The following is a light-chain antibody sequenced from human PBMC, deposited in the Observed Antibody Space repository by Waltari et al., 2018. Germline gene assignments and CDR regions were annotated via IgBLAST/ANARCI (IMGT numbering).Light chain of an antibody. Sequence: EVVLTQSPATLSLSPGERATLSCRASQSVSVYLAWYQQTPGQAPRLLIYDAFDRANGVPARFSGSGSWTDFTLTISSLEPEDFAVYYCQQRTDRPPVTFGQGTRVEMK. CDR1: QSVSVY. CDR3: QQRTDRPPVT. V-gene: IGKV3-11*01. J-gene: IGKJ1*01. CDR2: DAF.